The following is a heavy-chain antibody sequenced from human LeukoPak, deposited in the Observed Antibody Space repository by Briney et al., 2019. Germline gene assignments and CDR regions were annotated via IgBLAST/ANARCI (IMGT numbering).Heavy chain of an antibody. CDR3: ARSYDILTGYYDY. Sequence: GESLKISCKGSGYSFTTNWIGWVRQMPGKGLEWMGIIYPGDSDTRYSPSFQGQVTISADKSISTAYLQWSSLKASDTAMYYCARSYDILTGYYDYWGQGTLVTVSS. CDR1: GYSFTTNW. V-gene: IGHV5-51*01. J-gene: IGHJ4*02. D-gene: IGHD3-9*01. CDR2: IYPGDSDT.